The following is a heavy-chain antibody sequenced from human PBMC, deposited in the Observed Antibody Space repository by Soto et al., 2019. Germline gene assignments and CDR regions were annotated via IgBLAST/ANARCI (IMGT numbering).Heavy chain of an antibody. Sequence: ASVKVSCKASGYTFTSYGISWVRQAPGQGLEWMGWISAYNGNTNYAQKLQGRVTMTTDTSTSTAYKELRSLRSDDTAVYYCARDLGYYDSSGAWGQGTLVTVSS. J-gene: IGHJ5*02. CDR2: ISAYNGNT. V-gene: IGHV1-18*01. CDR3: ARDLGYYDSSGA. D-gene: IGHD3-22*01. CDR1: GYTFTSYG.